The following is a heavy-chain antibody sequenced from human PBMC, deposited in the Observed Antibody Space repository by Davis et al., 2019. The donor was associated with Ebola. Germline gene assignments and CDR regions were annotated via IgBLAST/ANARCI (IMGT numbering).Heavy chain of an antibody. J-gene: IGHJ5*02. Sequence: GESLKISCAASGFTFSSYAMHWVRQAPGKGLEWVAVISYDGSNKYYADSVKGRFTISRDNAKNSLYLQMTSLRDEDTAVYYCARGPMVRGIIIPSNWFDLWGQGTLVTVSS. V-gene: IGHV3-30*04. CDR2: ISYDGSNK. D-gene: IGHD3-10*01. CDR3: ARGPMVRGIIIPSNWFDL. CDR1: GFTFSSYA.